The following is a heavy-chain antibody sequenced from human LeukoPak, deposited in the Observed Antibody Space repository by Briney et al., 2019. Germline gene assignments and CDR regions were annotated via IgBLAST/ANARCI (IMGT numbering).Heavy chain of an antibody. CDR2: SNPNSGGT. D-gene: IGHD3-22*01. Sequence: ASVKVSCKASGYTFTGYYMHWVRQAPGQGLEWMGWSNPNSGGTNYAQKVQGRVTMTRDTSISTAYMELSRLRSDDTAVYYCAISMIVVDEHAFDIWGQGTMVTVSS. J-gene: IGHJ3*02. V-gene: IGHV1-2*02. CDR1: GYTFTGYY. CDR3: AISMIVVDEHAFDI.